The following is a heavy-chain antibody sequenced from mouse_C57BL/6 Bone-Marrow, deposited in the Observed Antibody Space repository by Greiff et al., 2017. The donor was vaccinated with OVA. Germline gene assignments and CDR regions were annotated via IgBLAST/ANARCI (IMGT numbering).Heavy chain of an antibody. J-gene: IGHJ3*01. CDR2: IYPRSGNT. V-gene: IGHV1-81*01. Sequence: VKLMESGAELARPGASVKLSCKASGYTFTSYGISWVKQRTGQGLEWIGEIYPRSGNTYYNEKFKGKATPTADKSSSTAYMELRSLTSEDSAVYFCARGGTAFAYWGQGTLVTVSA. CDR1: GYTFTSYG. D-gene: IGHD3-3*01. CDR3: ARGGTAFAY.